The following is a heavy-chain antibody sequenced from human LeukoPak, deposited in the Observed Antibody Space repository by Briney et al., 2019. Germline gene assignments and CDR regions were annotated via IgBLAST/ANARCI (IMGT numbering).Heavy chain of an antibody. J-gene: IGHJ4*02. Sequence: GGSLRLSCALSGFTLRSYRMNWVRQAPGRGLEWVSSISRVSSYIYYADSLKGRFTISRDNAKNSLYLQMNSLRAEDTAVYYCARDSDSYGFDYWGQGTLVTVSS. V-gene: IGHV3-21*01. CDR2: ISRVSSYI. CDR1: GFTLRSYR. CDR3: ARDSDSYGFDY. D-gene: IGHD5-18*01.